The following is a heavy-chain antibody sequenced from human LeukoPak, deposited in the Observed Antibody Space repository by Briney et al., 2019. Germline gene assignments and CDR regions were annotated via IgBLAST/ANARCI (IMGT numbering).Heavy chain of an antibody. CDR1: GGSISSYY. J-gene: IGHJ5*02. D-gene: IGHD2-15*01. Sequence: SETLSLTCTVSGGSISSYYWSWIRQPPGKGLEWIGYIYYSGSTNYNPSLKSRGTISVDTSKNQFSLKLSSVTAADTAVYYCARDTATNWFDPWGQGTLVTVSS. CDR3: ARDTATNWFDP. V-gene: IGHV4-59*12. CDR2: IYYSGST.